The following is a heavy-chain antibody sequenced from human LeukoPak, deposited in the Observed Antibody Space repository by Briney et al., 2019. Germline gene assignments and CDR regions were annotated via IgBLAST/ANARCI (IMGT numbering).Heavy chain of an antibody. Sequence: GGSLRLSCAASGFIFSSYWMHWVRQAPGKGLVWVSRINSDGNSTSYADSVKGRFTISRDNAKNTLYLQMNSLRAEDTAVYYCARRVVVPAAPYYFDYWGQGTLVTVSS. V-gene: IGHV3-74*01. D-gene: IGHD2-2*01. J-gene: IGHJ4*02. CDR1: GFIFSSYW. CDR2: INSDGNST. CDR3: ARRVVVPAAPYYFDY.